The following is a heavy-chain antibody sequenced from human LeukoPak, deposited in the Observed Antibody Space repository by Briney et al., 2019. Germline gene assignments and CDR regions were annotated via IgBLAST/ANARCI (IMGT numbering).Heavy chain of an antibody. Sequence: PGGSLRLSCVASGFTFSNYAMNWVRQAPGKGLEWVSVVSGSDTTTYYADSVKGRFTISRDNSKNMLYLHMDSLRAEDTALYYCAKDLVTYSGYEEYYFDYWGQGTLVTVSS. J-gene: IGHJ4*02. CDR3: AKDLVTYSGYEEYYFDY. CDR1: GFTFSNYA. D-gene: IGHD5-12*01. CDR2: VSGSDTTT. V-gene: IGHV3-23*01.